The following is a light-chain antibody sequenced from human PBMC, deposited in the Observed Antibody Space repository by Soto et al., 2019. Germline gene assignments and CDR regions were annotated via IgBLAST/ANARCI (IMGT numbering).Light chain of an antibody. V-gene: IGKV4-1*01. CDR3: QQSSTSHRK. J-gene: IGKJ1*01. CDR2: WAS. Sequence: DIVMTQSPDSLAVSLGERATINCRSSQTIFYSSNRKDYLAWYQQKPGQPPRVLIYWASTRESGVPDRFSGSGSGSDFTLTISNLQAEDVEVYYSQQSSTSHRKFGQGTK. CDR1: QTIFYSSNRKDY.